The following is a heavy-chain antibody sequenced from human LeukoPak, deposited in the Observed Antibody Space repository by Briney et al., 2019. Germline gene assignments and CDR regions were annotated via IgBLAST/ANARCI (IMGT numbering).Heavy chain of an antibody. CDR3: ARPEDYDSSGYSSYFQY. J-gene: IGHJ1*01. CDR1: GGSISSYY. CDR2: IYYSGST. D-gene: IGHD3-22*01. Sequence: SETLSLTCTVSGGSISSYYWSWIRQPPGRGLEWIGYIYYSGSTNYNPSLKSRVTISVDTSKNQFSLKLSSVTAADTAVYYCARPEDYDSSGYSSYFQYWGQGTLVSVSS. V-gene: IGHV4-59*12.